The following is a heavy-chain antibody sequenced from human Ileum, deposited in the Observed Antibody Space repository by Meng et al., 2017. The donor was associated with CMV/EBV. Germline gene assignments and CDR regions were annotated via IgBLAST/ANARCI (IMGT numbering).Heavy chain of an antibody. V-gene: IGHV3-30*04. J-gene: IGHJ5*02. D-gene: IGHD2-2*02. CDR1: SYA. CDR2: ISYDGSNK. CDR3: ARDPYYCSSTSCYTMNNWFDP. Sequence: SYAMHWVRQAPGKGLEWVAVISYDGSNKYYADSVKGRFTISRDNSKNTLYLQMNSLRAEDTAVYYCARDPYYCSSTSCYTMNNWFDPWGQGTLVTVSS.